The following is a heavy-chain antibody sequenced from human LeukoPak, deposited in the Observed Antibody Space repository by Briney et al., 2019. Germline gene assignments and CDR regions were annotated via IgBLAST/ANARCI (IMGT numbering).Heavy chain of an antibody. CDR2: ISSSGSTI. V-gene: IGHV3-48*01. CDR3: ARGRGYSYDTDY. J-gene: IGHJ4*02. Sequence: GGSLRLAWAASGFTFSSYSMKWVRQAPGKGLEWVSYISSSGSTIYYAESVKGRFTISRDNAKNSLYLQMNSLRAEDTAVYYCARGRGYSYDTDYWGQGTLVTVSS. CDR1: GFTFSSYS. D-gene: IGHD5-18*01.